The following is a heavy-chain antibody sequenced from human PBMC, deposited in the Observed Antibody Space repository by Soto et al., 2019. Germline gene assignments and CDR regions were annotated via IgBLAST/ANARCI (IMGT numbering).Heavy chain of an antibody. CDR1: GFTFSGSA. CDR3: TTDLFPPYYYDSSGYWFYYYGMDV. D-gene: IGHD3-22*01. CDR2: IRSKANFYAT. V-gene: IGHV3-73*01. Sequence: GGSLRLSCAASGFTFSGSAVHWVRQTSGKGLEWVGRIRSKANFYATAYGASVKGRFTIFRDDSKNTAYLQMNSLKTEDTAVYYCTTDLFPPYYYDSSGYWFYYYGMDVWGQGTTVTVSS. J-gene: IGHJ6*02.